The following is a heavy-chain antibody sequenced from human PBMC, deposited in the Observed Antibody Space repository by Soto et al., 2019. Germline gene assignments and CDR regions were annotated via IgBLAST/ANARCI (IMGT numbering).Heavy chain of an antibody. Sequence: GASVKVSCKASGYTFTSYDINWVRQATGQGLEWMGWMNTNSGNTGYAQKFQGRVTMTRNTSISTAYMELSSLRSEDTAVYYCASQISSSWHWPVYQVCEYLGQGTFVTVSA. CDR2: MNTNSGNT. D-gene: IGHD6-13*01. CDR3: ASQISSSWHWPVYQVCEY. CDR1: GYTFTSYD. V-gene: IGHV1-8*01. J-gene: IGHJ4*02.